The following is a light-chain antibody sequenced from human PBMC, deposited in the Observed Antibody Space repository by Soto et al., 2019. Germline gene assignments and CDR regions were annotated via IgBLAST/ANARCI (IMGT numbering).Light chain of an antibody. CDR1: RSVNSN. J-gene: IGKJ4*01. CDR2: GAS. V-gene: IGKV3-15*01. Sequence: EIVMTQSPATLSVSPGEIATLSCRASRSVNSNLAWYQQKPGQAPRLLIYGASTRATNIPARFSASGSGTEFPLTISSLQSEDVAVYYCPPYNNWPSLTFGGGTKVAIK. CDR3: PPYNNWPSLT.